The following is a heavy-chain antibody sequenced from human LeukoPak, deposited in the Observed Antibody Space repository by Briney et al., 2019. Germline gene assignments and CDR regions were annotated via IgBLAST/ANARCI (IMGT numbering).Heavy chain of an antibody. Sequence: GASVKVSCKASGYTFTSYDIQWVRQATGQGLEWMGWMNPNSGNTGYAQRFQGRVTMTRDTSISTAYMELSSQRSEDTAVYYCARKGKVTAGTHYFDYWGQGTLVTVSS. V-gene: IGHV1-8*01. J-gene: IGHJ4*02. CDR1: GYTFTSYD. D-gene: IGHD2-21*02. CDR2: MNPNSGNT. CDR3: ARKGKVTAGTHYFDY.